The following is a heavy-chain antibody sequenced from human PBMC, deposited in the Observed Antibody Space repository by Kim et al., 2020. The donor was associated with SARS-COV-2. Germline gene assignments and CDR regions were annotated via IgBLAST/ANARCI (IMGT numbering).Heavy chain of an antibody. V-gene: IGHV4-39*01. CDR3: AGSYCSSTSCYTGGYYYYGMDV. J-gene: IGHJ6*02. Sequence: SETLSLTCTVSGGSISSSSYYWGWIRQPPGKGLEWIGSIYYSGSTYYNPSLKSRVTISVDTSKNQFSLKLSSVTAADTAVYYCAGSYCSSTSCYTGGYYYYGMDVWGQGTTVTVSS. D-gene: IGHD2-2*02. CDR1: GGSISSSSYY. CDR2: IYYSGST.